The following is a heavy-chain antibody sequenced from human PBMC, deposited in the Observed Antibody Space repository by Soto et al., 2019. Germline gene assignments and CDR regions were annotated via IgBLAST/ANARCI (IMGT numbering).Heavy chain of an antibody. V-gene: IGHV1-18*01. J-gene: IGHJ3*02. CDR3: ARVADDYGAFDI. Sequence: ASGKVSCKASGYTFTSYGISWVRQAPGQGLEWMGWISAYNGNTNYAQKLQGRVTMTTDTSTSTAYMELRSLRSDDTAVYSCARVADDYGAFDIWGQGTMVPVSS. CDR2: ISAYNGNT. D-gene: IGHD3-16*01. CDR1: GYTFTSYG.